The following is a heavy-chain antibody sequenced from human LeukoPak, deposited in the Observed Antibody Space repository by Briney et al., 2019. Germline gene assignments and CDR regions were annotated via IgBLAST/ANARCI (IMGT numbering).Heavy chain of an antibody. CDR1: GESITAYY. CDR3: AGATATGTGRAFHY. D-gene: IGHD3-10*01. V-gene: IGHV4-34*01. CDR2: VRHSGST. J-gene: IGHJ4*02. Sequence: SETLSLTCAVYGESITAYYWTWVRQPPGKRLEWIGEVRHSGSTNYNPSLKSRVTMSVDMSKNQFSLKLNSVTAADTAVYYCAGATATGTGRAFHYWAQGNLVPVSS.